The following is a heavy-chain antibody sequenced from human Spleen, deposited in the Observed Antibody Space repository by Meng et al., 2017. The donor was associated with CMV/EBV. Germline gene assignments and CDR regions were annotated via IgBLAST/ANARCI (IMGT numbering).Heavy chain of an antibody. J-gene: IGHJ4*02. CDR3: ARGEYNWNYVPDY. V-gene: IGHV3-23*01. D-gene: IGHD1-7*01. CDR2: ISANGRTT. CDR1: GFIFSDSA. Sequence: GESLKISCAASGFIFSDSAMSWVRQAPGKGLEWVSDISANGRTTDYADSAKGRFTISRDNSKHTLYLQMNSLRAEDTAVYYCARGEYNWNYVPDYWGQGTLVTVSS.